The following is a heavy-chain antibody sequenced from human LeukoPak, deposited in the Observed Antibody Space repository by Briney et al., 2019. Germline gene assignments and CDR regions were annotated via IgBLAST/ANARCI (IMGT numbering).Heavy chain of an antibody. CDR3: ASHWGNWNDLHY. J-gene: IGHJ4*02. CDR2: INPSGGST. CDR1: GYTFTSYY. V-gene: IGHV1-46*01. Sequence: GASVKFSCKASGYTFTSYYMHWVRQAPGQGLEWMGIINPSGGSTSYAQKFQGRVTMTRDTSTSTVYMELSSLRSEDTAVYCCASHWGNWNDLHYWGQGTLVTVSS. D-gene: IGHD1-1*01.